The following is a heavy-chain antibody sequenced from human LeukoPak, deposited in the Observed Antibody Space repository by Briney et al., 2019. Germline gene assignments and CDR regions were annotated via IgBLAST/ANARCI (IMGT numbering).Heavy chain of an antibody. CDR1: GYTFTDYY. CDR2: INTHSGGT. Sequence: GASVKVSCKASGYTFTDYYMHWVRQAPGQGLEWMGWINTHSGGTSYAQKFQGRVTMTRDTSISTGFMELKSLGSDDTAVYYCARSRISAPXDXXGQGXXVTV. J-gene: IGHJ4*02. D-gene: IGHD6-6*01. CDR3: ARSRISAPXDX. V-gene: IGHV1-2*02.